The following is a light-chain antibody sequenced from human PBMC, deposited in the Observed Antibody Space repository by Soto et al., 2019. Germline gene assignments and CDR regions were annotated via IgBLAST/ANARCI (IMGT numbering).Light chain of an antibody. V-gene: IGKV3-20*01. CDR3: QQYGSSLIT. J-gene: IGKJ5*01. CDR2: GAS. Sequence: EIVFTQSPVTLSFSPGXRXPLSCRASQSVSSSYLAWYQQKPGQAPRLLIYGASSRATGIPDRFSGSGSGTDFTLTISRLEPEDFAVYYCQQYGSSLITFGQGTRLEIK. CDR1: QSVSSSY.